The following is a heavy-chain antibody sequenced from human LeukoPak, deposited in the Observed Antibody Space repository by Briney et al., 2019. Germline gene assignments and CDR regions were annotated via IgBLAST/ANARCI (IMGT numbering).Heavy chain of an antibody. V-gene: IGHV3-23*01. Sequence: PGGTLCLSCTASGFTFGSYAVCWVRQAPGKGLEWVSGISASGGITYFADSVKGRFTISRNNYKNMVLMQINSLRAEDTALYYCAKTTAGYSRGRYPGWPMDYCGQGTLVTV. CDR2: ISASGGIT. CDR3: AKTTAGYSRGRYPGWPMDY. D-gene: IGHD6-19*01. J-gene: IGHJ4*02. CDR1: GFTFGSYA.